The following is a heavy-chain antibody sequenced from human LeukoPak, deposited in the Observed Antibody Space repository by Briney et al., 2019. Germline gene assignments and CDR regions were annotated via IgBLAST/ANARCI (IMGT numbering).Heavy chain of an antibody. J-gene: IGHJ4*02. CDR1: GGSISSGSYY. CDR3: ARVARCTSCFDVDY. D-gene: IGHD2-2*01. CDR2: IYTSGST. V-gene: IGHV4-61*02. Sequence: PSQTRSLTCTVSGGSISSGSYYWSWIRQPAGKGLEWIGRIYTSGSTNYNPSLKSRVTISYTSKNQFSLKLNSVTAADTAVYYCARVARCTSCFDVDYWGQGTLVTVSS.